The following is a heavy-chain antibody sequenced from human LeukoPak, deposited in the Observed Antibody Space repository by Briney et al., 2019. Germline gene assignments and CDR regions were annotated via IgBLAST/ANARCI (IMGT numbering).Heavy chain of an antibody. CDR3: ARSVVRGVLDY. CDR2: ISSNAGST. Sequence: GGSLRLSCAASGFTFSSYAMHCVRQAPGKGLEYVSAISSNAGSTYYANSVKGRFTISRDNSKNTLYLQMGSLRAEDMAVYYCARSVVRGVLDYWGQGTLVTVSS. CDR1: GFTFSSYA. J-gene: IGHJ4*02. V-gene: IGHV3-64*01. D-gene: IGHD3-10*01.